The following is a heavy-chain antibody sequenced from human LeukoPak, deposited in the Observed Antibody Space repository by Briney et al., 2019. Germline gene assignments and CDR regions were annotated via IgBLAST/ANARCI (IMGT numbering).Heavy chain of an antibody. Sequence: SETLSLTCTVSGGSISSGDYYWSWLRQPPGTGLEWIGYIYYSGSTYYNPSLKSRVTISVDTSKNQFSLKLSSVTAADTAVYYCAGVVGYCSSTSCLNWFDPWGQGTLVTVSS. J-gene: IGHJ5*02. CDR1: GGSISSGDYY. CDR2: IYYSGST. V-gene: IGHV4-30-4*02. CDR3: AGVVGYCSSTSCLNWFDP. D-gene: IGHD2-2*03.